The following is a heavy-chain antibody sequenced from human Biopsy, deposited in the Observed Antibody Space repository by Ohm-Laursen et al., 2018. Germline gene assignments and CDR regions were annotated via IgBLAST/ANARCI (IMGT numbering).Heavy chain of an antibody. D-gene: IGHD4-23*01. CDR1: GGSFTGHY. CDR3: ARGSNDFGGLYFPR. J-gene: IGHJ4*02. Sequence: SETLSLTCTVSGGSFTGHYWSWIRQPPGKGLEWIGHISYTGYTRYNASLKSRVTISVDTYRNHFSLRLSSLTAADTAVYYCARGSNDFGGLYFPRWGQGTLLTVAS. V-gene: IGHV4-59*11. CDR2: ISYTGYT.